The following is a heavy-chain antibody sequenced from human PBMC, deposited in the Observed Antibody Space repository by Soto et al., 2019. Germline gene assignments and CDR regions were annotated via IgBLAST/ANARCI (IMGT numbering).Heavy chain of an antibody. V-gene: IGHV3-23*01. CDR3: AKTRGAMIYAISVYGMDV. CDR1: GFSFSSFA. J-gene: IGHJ6*02. D-gene: IGHD2-8*01. CDR2: ISGSADST. Sequence: EVQLLESGGGFIHPGGSLRLSCAASGFSFSSFAMNWVRQAPGKGLEWVSIISGSADSTFYADSVKGRFTIHRNNSKSTLYLQIKSLRAEDTAVYYCAKTRGAMIYAISVYGMDVWGQGTTVTVSS.